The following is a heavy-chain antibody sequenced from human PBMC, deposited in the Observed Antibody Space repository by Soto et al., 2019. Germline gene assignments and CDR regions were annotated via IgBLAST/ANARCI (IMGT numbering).Heavy chain of an antibody. Sequence: SETLSLTCTVSCASISGGNNYWSWIRQYPGKGLEWIGYIYNSGNTYHNPSLKSRVSISVDISKNHFSLRLSSVTAADTAVYFCARDGVSGGDAFDTWGQGTMVTVSS. J-gene: IGHJ3*02. D-gene: IGHD3-16*01. CDR3: ARDGVSGGDAFDT. CDR2: IYNSGNT. CDR1: CASISGGNNY. V-gene: IGHV4-31*03.